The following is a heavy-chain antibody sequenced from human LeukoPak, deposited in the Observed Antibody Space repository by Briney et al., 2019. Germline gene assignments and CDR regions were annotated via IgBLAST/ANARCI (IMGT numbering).Heavy chain of an antibody. CDR2: ISAYNGNT. CDR3: ARGSPPRRNYDSRGYYSYYFDY. Sequence: ASVKVSCKASGHTFTNYGISWVRQAPGQGLEWMGWISAYNGNTHYAQKLQGRVTMTTDTSTSTVYMELRSLRSDDTAVYYCARGSPPRRNYDSRGYYSYYFDYWGQGTLVTVSS. J-gene: IGHJ4*02. CDR1: GHTFTNYG. D-gene: IGHD3-22*01. V-gene: IGHV1-18*01.